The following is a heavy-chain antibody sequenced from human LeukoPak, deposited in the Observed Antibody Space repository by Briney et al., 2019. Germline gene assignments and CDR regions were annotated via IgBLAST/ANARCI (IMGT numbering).Heavy chain of an antibody. CDR1: GYTFTSYG. J-gene: IGHJ4*02. Sequence: ASVKVSCKASGYTFTSYGISWVRQAPGQGLEWMGWISAYNGNTNYAQKLQGRVTMTTDTSTSTAYMELRSLRSDDTAVYYCARLKWELPSGGGPVDYWGQGTLVTVSS. CDR3: ARLKWELPSGGGPVDY. D-gene: IGHD1-26*01. V-gene: IGHV1-18*01. CDR2: ISAYNGNT.